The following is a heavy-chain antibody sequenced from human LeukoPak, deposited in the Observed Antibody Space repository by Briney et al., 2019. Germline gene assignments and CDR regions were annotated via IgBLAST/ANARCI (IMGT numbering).Heavy chain of an antibody. J-gene: IGHJ4*02. Sequence: ASVKVSCKVSGYTLTELSMHCVRQAPGKGLEGRGGFYPEDGETIYAQKFQGRVTMTEDTSTDTAYMELSSLRSEDTAVYYCATRIAYYDSSGYSLRYWGQGTLVTVSS. D-gene: IGHD3-22*01. V-gene: IGHV1-24*01. CDR2: FYPEDGET. CDR1: GYTLTELS. CDR3: ATRIAYYDSSGYSLRY.